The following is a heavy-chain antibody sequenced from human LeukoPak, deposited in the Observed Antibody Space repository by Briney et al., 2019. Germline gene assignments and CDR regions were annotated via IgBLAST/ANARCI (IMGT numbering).Heavy chain of an antibody. Sequence: VKVSCKASGYTFTSYDINWVRQATGQGLEWMGWISAYNGNTNYAQKLQGRVTMTTDTSTSTAYMELRSLRSDDTAVYYCASSDLPRGYSYGYTDLDHWGQGTLVTVSS. CDR3: ASSDLPRGYSYGYTDLDH. CDR2: ISAYNGNT. CDR1: GYTFTSYD. J-gene: IGHJ4*02. V-gene: IGHV1-18*01. D-gene: IGHD5-18*01.